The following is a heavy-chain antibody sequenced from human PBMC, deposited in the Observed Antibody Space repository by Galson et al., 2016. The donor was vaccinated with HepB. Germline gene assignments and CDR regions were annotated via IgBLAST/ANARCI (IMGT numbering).Heavy chain of an antibody. CDR1: GYSFASYF. J-gene: IGHJ6*02. D-gene: IGHD2-15*01. Sequence: QSGAEVTKPGESLKISCKGSGYSFASYFISWVRLMPGKGLEWMGRIDPSDPYPTYSPSYQGHVTISVDKSISTAYLQWSSLKASDTAMYYCARHEWEGGYCRGGSCLYHYFGMDVWGQGTTVTVSS. CDR2: IDPSDPYP. V-gene: IGHV5-10-1*01. CDR3: ARHEWEGGYCRGGSCLYHYFGMDV.